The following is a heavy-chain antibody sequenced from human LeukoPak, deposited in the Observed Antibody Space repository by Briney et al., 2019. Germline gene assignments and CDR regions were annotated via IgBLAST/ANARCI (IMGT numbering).Heavy chain of an antibody. Sequence: GGSLRLSCAASGFTLSSYEMNWVRQAPGKGLEWVSYISSSGSTIYYADSVKGRFTISRDNAKNSLYLQMNSLRAEDTAVYYCARMFQQLTARGDYWGQGTLVTVSS. CDR2: ISSSGSTI. CDR1: GFTLSSYE. J-gene: IGHJ4*02. CDR3: ARMFQQLTARGDY. D-gene: IGHD6-13*01. V-gene: IGHV3-48*03.